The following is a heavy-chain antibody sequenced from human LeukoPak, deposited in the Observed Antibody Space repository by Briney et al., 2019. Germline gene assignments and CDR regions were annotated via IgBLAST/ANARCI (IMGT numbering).Heavy chain of an antibody. CDR2: ISYSGNT. V-gene: IGHV4-39*07. CDR1: GGSISSSSYY. D-gene: IGHD6-19*01. CDR3: GKVSSSGWQKFDY. J-gene: IGHJ4*02. Sequence: TASETLSLTCTVSGGSISSSSYYWGWIRQPPGKGLEWIGSISYSGNTYYNPSLKSRVTISVDTSKNQFSLKLSSVTAADTAVYYWGKVSSSGWQKFDYWGKETLATVSS.